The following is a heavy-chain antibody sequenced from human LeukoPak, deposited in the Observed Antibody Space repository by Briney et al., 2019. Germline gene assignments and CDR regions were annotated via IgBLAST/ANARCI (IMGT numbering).Heavy chain of an antibody. V-gene: IGHV3-21*01. CDR2: IGGRNSYI. Sequence: GGSLRRSCAASGFTFSSYTMNWVRLAPGKGLEWVSSIGGRNSYIYYANSVKGRFTISRDNAKNSLYLQMNGLRAEDTAVCYCAREGDKGAFDMWGQGTTVIVSS. CDR1: GFTFSSYT. D-gene: IGHD3-16*01. J-gene: IGHJ3*02. CDR3: AREGDKGAFDM.